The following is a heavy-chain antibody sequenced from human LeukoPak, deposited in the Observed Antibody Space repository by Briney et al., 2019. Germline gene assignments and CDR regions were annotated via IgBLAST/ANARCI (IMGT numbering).Heavy chain of an antibody. D-gene: IGHD5-12*01. CDR3: ARAYSGYEAFDY. CDR2: INPNSGGT. V-gene: IGHV1-2*02. J-gene: IGHJ4*02. Sequence: ASVKVSCKASGYTFTGYYIHWVRQAPGLGLEWMGWINPNSGGTNYAQKFQGRVTMTRDTSITYMELSRLRSDDTAVYYCARAYSGYEAFDYWGQGTLVTVSS. CDR1: GYTFTGYY.